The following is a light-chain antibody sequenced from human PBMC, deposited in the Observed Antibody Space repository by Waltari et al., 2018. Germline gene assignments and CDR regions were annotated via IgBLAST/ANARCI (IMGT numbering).Light chain of an antibody. J-gene: IGLJ2*01. Sequence: SYEVTQPPSVSVSPGQPAPITCSGDKLEDKYVCWSQQKPGQSPVVVIYQDNRRPSGIPERLSGSNSGNTATLIISGTQATDEADYYCQAWDTSTFVVFGGGTKLTVL. CDR3: QAWDTSTFVV. CDR1: KLEDKY. CDR2: QDN. V-gene: IGLV3-1*01.